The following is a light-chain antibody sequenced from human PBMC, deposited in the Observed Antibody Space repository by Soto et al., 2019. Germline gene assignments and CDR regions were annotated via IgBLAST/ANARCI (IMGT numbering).Light chain of an antibody. J-gene: IGKJ1*01. V-gene: IGKV1-39*01. CDR3: QQYMSYS. CDR1: QSLNSF. CDR2: AAS. Sequence: DIQMTQSPSSLSASVGAKIAITCRASQSLNSFLNWYQQKPGKAPKLLIFAASSLQSGVPSRFSGSGSGTDFTLTISSLQPDDFATYYCQQYMSYSFGQGTKVDNK.